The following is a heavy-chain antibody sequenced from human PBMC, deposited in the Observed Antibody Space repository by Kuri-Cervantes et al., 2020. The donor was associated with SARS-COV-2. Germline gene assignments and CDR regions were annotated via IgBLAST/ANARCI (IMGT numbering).Heavy chain of an antibody. CDR1: GFTFSSYA. D-gene: IGHD3-9*01. V-gene: IGHV3-30-3*01. CDR2: ISYDGSNK. CDR3: ARDQRGRYFDWLLYDYGMDV. Sequence: GESLKISCAASGFTFSSYAMHWVRQAPGKGLEWVAVISYDGSNKYYADSVKGRFTISRDNSKNTLYLQMNSLRAEDTAVYYCARDQRGRYFDWLLYDYGMDVWGQGTTVTVSS. J-gene: IGHJ6*02.